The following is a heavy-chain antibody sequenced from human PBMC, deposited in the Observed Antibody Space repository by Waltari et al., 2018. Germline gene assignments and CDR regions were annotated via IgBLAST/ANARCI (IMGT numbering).Heavy chain of an antibody. V-gene: IGHV1-69-2*01. J-gene: IGHJ4*02. D-gene: IGHD3-10*01. CDR2: IDHEDGET. Sequence: EVQLVQSGAEVKKPGATVKISCKASGYTFIDYFMHWVQQAPGKGLEWVGRIDHEDGETVYAEKFQGRVTITADTSTDTSYLDLSSLRSDDTAVYYCAPLPGGSGQTFDYWGQGTLLTVSS. CDR3: APLPGGSGQTFDY. CDR1: GYTFIDYF.